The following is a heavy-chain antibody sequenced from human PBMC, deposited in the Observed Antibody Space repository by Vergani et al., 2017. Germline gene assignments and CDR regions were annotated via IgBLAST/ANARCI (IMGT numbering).Heavy chain of an antibody. Sequence: QVQLVQSGAEVKKPGASVKVSCKASGYTFTSYDINWVRQATGQGREWMGWMNPNSGNTGYAQKFQGRVTMTRKNSISTAYMELSSLRSEDTAVYYCARRGRAAACTGHDAFDIWGQGTMVTVSS. V-gene: IGHV1-8*02. J-gene: IGHJ3*02. CDR1: GYTFTSYD. CDR2: MNPNSGNT. D-gene: IGHD6-13*01. CDR3: ARRGRAAACTGHDAFDI.